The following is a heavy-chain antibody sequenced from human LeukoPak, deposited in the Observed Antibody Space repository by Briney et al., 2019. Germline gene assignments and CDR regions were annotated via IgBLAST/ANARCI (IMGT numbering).Heavy chain of an antibody. CDR3: AGGLFDY. CDR1: GVTFSSYW. Sequence: PGGALRLSCAASGVTFSSYWMSWVRQAPGKGLEWIANIKQDGSEKYYVDSVKCRYTISRDNAKNSLYLKMNSLRDEDTAVYYCAGGLFDYWGQGTLVTVSS. CDR2: IKQDGSEK. V-gene: IGHV3-7*01. J-gene: IGHJ4*02.